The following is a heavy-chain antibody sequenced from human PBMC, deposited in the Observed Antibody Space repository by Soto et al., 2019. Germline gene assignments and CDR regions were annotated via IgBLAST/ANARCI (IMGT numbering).Heavy chain of an antibody. J-gene: IGHJ6*02. CDR3: ASVSGSCSSSTCYFYYGMDV. V-gene: IGHV4-30-2*01. CDR2: IYHSGTT. CDR1: GGSISSGGYS. D-gene: IGHD2-2*01. Sequence: QLQLLESGSGLVKPSQTLSLTCAVSGGSISSGGYSWSWIRQPPGKGLEWIGHIYHSGTTSYNPSLKSRLTISVDRSKNQLSLRLSSVTAADTALYYCASVSGSCSSSTCYFYYGMDVWGQGTTVIVSS.